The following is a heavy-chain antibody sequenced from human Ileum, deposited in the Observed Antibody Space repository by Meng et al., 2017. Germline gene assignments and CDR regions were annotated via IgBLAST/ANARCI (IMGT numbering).Heavy chain of an antibody. CDR3: ARGTTYCNAVKCAYDP. CDR1: GFTFSDYF. V-gene: IGHV3-11*01. Sequence: QVQLIQSGGGLVKPGGSLRLSCSASGFTFSDYFMSWIRQAPVEGLEWLSYISSSGGSIAYADSVKGRFTASRDNSKNALYLQMDSLRAEDTAVYYCARGTTYCNAVKCAYDPWGQGTLVTVSS. CDR2: ISSSGGSI. D-gene: IGHD2/OR15-2a*01. J-gene: IGHJ5*02.